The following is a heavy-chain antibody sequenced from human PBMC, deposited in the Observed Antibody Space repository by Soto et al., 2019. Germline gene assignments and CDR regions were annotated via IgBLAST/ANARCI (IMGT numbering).Heavy chain of an antibody. J-gene: IGHJ4*02. D-gene: IGHD6-19*01. CDR2: ISGSGGST. CDR1: GFTFSSYA. V-gene: IGHV3-23*01. CDR3: AEGSRSSGWYTDY. Sequence: EVQLLESGGGLVQPGGSLRLSCAASGFTFSSYAMSWVRQAPGKGLEWVSDISGSGGSTYYADSVKGRFTISRDNSENAGYLQMRSLRAEDTAVYYCAEGSRSSGWYTDYWGQGTLVTVSS.